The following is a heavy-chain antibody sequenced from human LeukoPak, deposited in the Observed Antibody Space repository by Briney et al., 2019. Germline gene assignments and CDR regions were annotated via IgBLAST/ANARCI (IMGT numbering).Heavy chain of an antibody. Sequence: SETLSLTCTVSGGSISRSSYYWGWIRQPPGKGLEWIGSIYYSGSTYYNPSLKSRATMSVDTSKNQFSLKLSSVTAADTAVYYCARWLRFGTYYFDYWGQGTLVTVSS. D-gene: IGHD5-12*01. J-gene: IGHJ4*02. V-gene: IGHV4-39*07. CDR2: IYYSGST. CDR3: ARWLRFGTYYFDY. CDR1: GGSISRSSYY.